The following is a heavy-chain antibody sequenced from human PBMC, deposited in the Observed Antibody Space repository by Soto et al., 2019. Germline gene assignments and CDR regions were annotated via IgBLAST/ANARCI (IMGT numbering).Heavy chain of an antibody. Sequence: GGSLRLSCAASGFTFSDYYMSWIRQAPGKGLEWVSYISSSGSTIYYADSVKGRFTISRDNAKNSLYLQMNSLRAEDTAVYYCARTPITMIVVAPPVYWGQGTLVTVSS. J-gene: IGHJ4*02. CDR3: ARTPITMIVVAPPVY. D-gene: IGHD3-22*01. V-gene: IGHV3-11*01. CDR2: ISSSGSTI. CDR1: GFTFSDYY.